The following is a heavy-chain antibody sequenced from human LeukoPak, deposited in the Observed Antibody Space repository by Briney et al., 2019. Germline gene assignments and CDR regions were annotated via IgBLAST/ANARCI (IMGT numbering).Heavy chain of an antibody. CDR2: ISSSSSYI. CDR3: ALPRDRWQTVPPDY. D-gene: IGHD4-23*01. V-gene: IGHV3-21*01. CDR1: GFTFSSYG. Sequence: GGSLRLSCAASGFTFSSYGMSWVRQAPGKGLEWVSSISSSSSYIYYADSVKGRFTISRDNAKNSLYLQMNSLRAEDTAVYYCALPRDRWQTVPPDYWGQGTLVTVSS. J-gene: IGHJ4*02.